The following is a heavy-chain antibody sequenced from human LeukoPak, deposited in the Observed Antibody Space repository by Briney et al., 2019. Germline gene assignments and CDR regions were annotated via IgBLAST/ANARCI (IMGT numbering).Heavy chain of an antibody. V-gene: IGHV4-34*01. CDR1: GGSFSGYY. Sequence: KPSETLSLTCAVYGGSFSGYYWSWIRQPPGKGLEWIGEINHSGSTNYNPSLKSRVTISVDTSKNQFSLKLSSVTAADTAVYYCARGRLGNYDFWSGYYPPYYYYGMDVWGQGTTVTVSS. J-gene: IGHJ6*02. CDR3: ARGRLGNYDFWSGYYPPYYYYGMDV. CDR2: INHSGST. D-gene: IGHD3-3*01.